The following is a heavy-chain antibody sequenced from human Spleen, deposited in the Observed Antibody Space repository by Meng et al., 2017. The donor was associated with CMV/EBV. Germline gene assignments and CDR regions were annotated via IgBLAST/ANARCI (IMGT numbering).Heavy chain of an antibody. CDR3: VIEEQLAHY. CDR2: INPNSGGT. CDR1: GGTFSSYA. Sequence: ASVKVSCKASGGTFSSYAISWVRQAPGQGLEWMGWINPNSGGTNYAQKFQGRVTMTRDTSISTAYMELSRLRSDDTAVYYCVIEEQLAHYWGQGTLVTVSS. J-gene: IGHJ4*02. D-gene: IGHD6-6*01. V-gene: IGHV1-2*02.